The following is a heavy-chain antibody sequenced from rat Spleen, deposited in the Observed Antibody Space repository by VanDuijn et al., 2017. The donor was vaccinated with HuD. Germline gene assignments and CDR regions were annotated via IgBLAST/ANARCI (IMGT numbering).Heavy chain of an antibody. D-gene: IGHD1-9*01. CDR1: GFTFSDYY. CDR3: ARLAMGITDYFDY. J-gene: IGHJ2*01. Sequence: EVQLVESGGGLVQPGRSLKLSCPASGFTFSDYYMAWVRQAPKTGLEWVASISFEGSYTYYGDSVKGRFTVSRDNAKSTLYLQMDSLRSEDTATYYCARLAMGITDYFDYWGQGVMVTVSS. CDR2: ISFEGSYT. V-gene: IGHV5-22*01.